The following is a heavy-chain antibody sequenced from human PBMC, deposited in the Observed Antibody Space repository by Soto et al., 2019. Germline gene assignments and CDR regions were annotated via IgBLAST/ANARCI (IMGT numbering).Heavy chain of an antibody. CDR3: ARGEYSSSSGWFDP. V-gene: IGHV6-1*01. D-gene: IGHD6-6*01. CDR2: TYYRSKWYN. J-gene: IGHJ5*02. CDR1: GDSVSSNSAA. Sequence: PSRTLSLTCAISGDSVSSNSAAWNWIRQSPSRGLEWLGRTYYRSKWYNDYAVSVKSRITINPDTSKNQFSLQLNSVTPEDTAVYYCARGEYSSSSGWFDPWGQGTMVTVSS.